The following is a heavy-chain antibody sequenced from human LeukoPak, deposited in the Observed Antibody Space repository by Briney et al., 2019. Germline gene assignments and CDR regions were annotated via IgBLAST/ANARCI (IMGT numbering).Heavy chain of an antibody. CDR2: ISSSSSTI. J-gene: IGHJ1*01. V-gene: IGHV3-48*04. CDR3: AKDWGQVPASISGH. CDR1: GFTFSSYS. D-gene: IGHD2-2*01. Sequence: PGGSLRLSCAASGFTFSSYSMNWVRQAPGKGLEWVSYISSSSSTIYYADSVKGRFTISRDNAKNSLYLQMNSLRAEDTAVYYCAKDWGQVPASISGHWGQGTLLTVSS.